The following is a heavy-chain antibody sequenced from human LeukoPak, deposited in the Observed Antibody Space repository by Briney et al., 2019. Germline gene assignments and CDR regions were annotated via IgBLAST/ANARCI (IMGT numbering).Heavy chain of an antibody. V-gene: IGHV3-21*01. J-gene: IGHJ4*02. CDR1: GFTFSSHS. Sequence: PGGSLRLSCAASGFTFSSHSMNWVRQAPGKGLEWVSSISSSSSYIYYADSVKGRFTISRDNAKNSLYLQMHSLRAEDTAVYYCASDPTYYFDYWGQGTLVIVSS. CDR3: ASDPTYYFDY. CDR2: ISSSSSYI.